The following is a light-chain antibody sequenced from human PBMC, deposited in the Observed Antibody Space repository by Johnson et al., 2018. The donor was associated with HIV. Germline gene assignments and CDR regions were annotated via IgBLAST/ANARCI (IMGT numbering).Light chain of an antibody. V-gene: IGLV1-51*01. Sequence: QSVLTQSPSMSAAPGQKVTISCSGSSSNIGNNYVSWYQQLPGTAPKLLIYDNNKRPSGIPDRFSGSKSGTSATLGITGLQTGDEADYYCGTWDNSLTTGGVFGTGTKVTVL. CDR2: DNN. CDR3: GTWDNSLTTGGV. CDR1: SSNIGNNY. J-gene: IGLJ1*01.